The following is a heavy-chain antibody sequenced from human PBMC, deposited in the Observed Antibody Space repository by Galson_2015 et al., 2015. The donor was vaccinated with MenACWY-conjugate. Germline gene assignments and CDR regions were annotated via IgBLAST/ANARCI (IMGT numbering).Heavy chain of an antibody. CDR2: IKQDGSEK. CDR1: GFTFSNYW. CDR3: ARGYSTAWDRYFDY. D-gene: IGHD6-19*01. Sequence: SLRLSCAASGFTFSNYWMSWVRQAPGKGLEWVANIKQDGSEKYYVDSVKGRFTISRDNAKNSLYLQMDSLRDGDTAVYYCARGYSTAWDRYFDYWGQGTLVTVSS. J-gene: IGHJ4*02. V-gene: IGHV3-7*03.